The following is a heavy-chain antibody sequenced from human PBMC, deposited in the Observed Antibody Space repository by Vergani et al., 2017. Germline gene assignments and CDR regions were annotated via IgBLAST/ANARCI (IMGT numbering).Heavy chain of an antibody. CDR3: ATKNGGNDETMGY. CDR1: GYTFTRYA. V-gene: IGHV7-4-1*02. Sequence: QVQLVQSGSELKKPGASVKVSCKASGYTFTRYAMNWVRQAPGKGLEWMGWINTISGNPTYAQGFTGRFVFSLDTSVSTAYLQISSLQAADTAVYYCATKNGGNDETMGYWGQGTLVTVSS. D-gene: IGHD4-23*01. J-gene: IGHJ4*02. CDR2: INTISGNP.